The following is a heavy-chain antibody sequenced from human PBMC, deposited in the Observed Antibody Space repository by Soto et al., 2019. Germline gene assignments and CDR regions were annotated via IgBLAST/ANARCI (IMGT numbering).Heavy chain of an antibody. J-gene: IGHJ6*02. Sequence: PGESLKISCKASGYAFANYWIGWVRQMPGKGLAWMGIIYPGDSDTRYSPSFQGQVTISADKSISTAYLQWSSLKASDTAMYYCARHENAMDVWGQGTTVTVSS. CDR2: IYPGDSDT. V-gene: IGHV5-51*01. CDR1: GYAFANYW. CDR3: ARHENAMDV.